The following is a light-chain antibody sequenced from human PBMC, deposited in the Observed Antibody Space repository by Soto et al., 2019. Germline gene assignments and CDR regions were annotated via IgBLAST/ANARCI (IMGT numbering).Light chain of an antibody. CDR1: ESVSSN. V-gene: IGKV3-15*01. Sequence: ERVMTQSPATLSVTPGERATLSCRASESVSSNLAWYQQKPGQAPRLLIYGAATRDTGIPARFSGSGSETEFKLTISSLQSEDFAVYYCQQYNNWPPYTFGQGTKLEIK. CDR3: QQYNNWPPYT. J-gene: IGKJ2*01. CDR2: GAA.